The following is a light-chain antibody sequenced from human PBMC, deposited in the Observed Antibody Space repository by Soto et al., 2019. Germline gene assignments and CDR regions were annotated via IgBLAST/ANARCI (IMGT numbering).Light chain of an antibody. CDR2: EVI. V-gene: IGLV2-14*01. Sequence: QSVLTQPASVSGSPGQSITISCTGTSSDVGGYNYVSWYQHHPGRAPKFIIYEVINRPSGVSSRFSGSKSGNTASLTISDLQTEDEADYFCTSYTTRSDWVFGGGTKVTVL. CDR3: TSYTTRSDWV. J-gene: IGLJ3*02. CDR1: SSDVGGYNY.